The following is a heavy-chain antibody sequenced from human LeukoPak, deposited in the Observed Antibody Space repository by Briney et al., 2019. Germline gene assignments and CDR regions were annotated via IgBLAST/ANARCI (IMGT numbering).Heavy chain of an antibody. CDR1: GFTFSSYA. V-gene: IGHV3-23*01. CDR2: ISGSGGST. D-gene: IGHD3-9*01. CDR3: ARDSYDILTGYLFDY. J-gene: IGHJ2*01. Sequence: GGSLRLSCAASGFTFSSYAMSWVRQAPGKGLEWVSAISGSGGSTYYADSVKGRFTISRDNSKNTLYLQMNSLRAEDTAVYYCARDSYDILTGYLFDYWGRGTLVTVSS.